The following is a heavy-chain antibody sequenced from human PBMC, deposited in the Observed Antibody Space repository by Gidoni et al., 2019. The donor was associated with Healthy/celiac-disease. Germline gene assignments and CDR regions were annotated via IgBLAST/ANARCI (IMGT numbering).Heavy chain of an antibody. V-gene: IGHV3-15*01. CDR1: GFTFSNAW. CDR3: TTDHGARGPGY. D-gene: IGHD1-26*01. Sequence: EVQLVESGGGLVKPGGSLRISCAASGFTFSNAWMSWVRQAPGKGLEWVGRIKSKTDGGTTDYAAPVKGRFTISRDDSKNTLYLQMNSLKTEDTAVYYCTTDHGARGPGYWGQGTLVTVSS. J-gene: IGHJ4*02. CDR2: IKSKTDGGTT.